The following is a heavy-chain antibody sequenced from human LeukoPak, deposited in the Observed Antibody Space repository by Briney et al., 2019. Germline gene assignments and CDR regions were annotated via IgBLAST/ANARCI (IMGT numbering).Heavy chain of an antibody. V-gene: IGHV3-11*01. CDR1: GFTFSDYY. Sequence: GGSLRLSCAAPGFTFSDYYMSWIRQAPGKGLEWVSYISSSGSTVYYADSVKGRFTISRDNAKNSLYLQMNSLRAEDTAMYYCARVKEQWLVDYWGQGTLVTVSS. CDR3: ARVKEQWLVDY. CDR2: ISSSGSTV. D-gene: IGHD6-19*01. J-gene: IGHJ4*02.